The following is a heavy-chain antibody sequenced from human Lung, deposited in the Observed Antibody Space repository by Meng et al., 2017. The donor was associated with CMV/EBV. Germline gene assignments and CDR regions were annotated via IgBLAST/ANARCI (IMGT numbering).Heavy chain of an antibody. CDR2: IKQDGSEK. V-gene: IGHV3-7*01. CDR1: GFTFSNYW. CDR3: SGLSSNYGMDV. Sequence: GGSLRLXXEVSGFTFSNYWMSWVRQAPGKGLEWVANIKQDGSEKNYVDSVRGRFTISRDNAKNSLWLHMNSLRAEDSAVYYCSGLSSNYGMDVWGQGTTVTVSS. J-gene: IGHJ6*02.